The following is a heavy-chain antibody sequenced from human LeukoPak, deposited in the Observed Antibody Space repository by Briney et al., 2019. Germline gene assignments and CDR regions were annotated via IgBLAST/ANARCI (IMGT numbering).Heavy chain of an antibody. J-gene: IGHJ1*01. CDR1: GFTFSSYW. CDR2: IKQDGSEI. V-gene: IGHV3-7*01. CDR3: ARDRYFQY. Sequence: HPGGSPRLSCAASGFTFSSYWMSWVRQAPGKGLEWVANIKQDGSEIYYVDSVKGRFTISRDNAKNSLHLQMNSLRVEDTAVYYCARDRYFQYWGQGTVVTVSS. D-gene: IGHD1-14*01.